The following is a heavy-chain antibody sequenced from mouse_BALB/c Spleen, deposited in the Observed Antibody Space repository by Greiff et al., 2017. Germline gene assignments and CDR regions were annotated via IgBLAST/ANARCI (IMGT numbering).Heavy chain of an antibody. CDR1: GYTFTSYW. J-gene: IGHJ2*01. Sequence: VQLQQPGAELVKPGAPVKLSCKASGYTFTSYWMNWVKQRPGRGLEWIGRIDPSDSETHYNQKFKDKATLTVDKSSSTAYIQLSSLTSEDSAVYYCARSEFITTAFDYWGQGTTLTVSS. CDR2: IDPSDSET. V-gene: IGHV1-69*02. D-gene: IGHD1-1*01. CDR3: ARSEFITTAFDY.